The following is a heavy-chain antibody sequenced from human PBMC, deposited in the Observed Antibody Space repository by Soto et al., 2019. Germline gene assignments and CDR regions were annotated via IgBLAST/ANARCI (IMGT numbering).Heavy chain of an antibody. D-gene: IGHD2-2*02. V-gene: IGHV1-69*02. CDR3: ASTPTQRHTQVSNFDD. Sequence: SVKVSCKASGGTFSSYTISWVRQAPGQGLEWMGRIIPILGIANYAQKFQGRVTITADKSTSTAYMELSSLRSEDTAVYYCASTPTQRHTQVSNFDDWGQGTLVTVSS. CDR2: IIPILGIA. CDR1: GGTFSSYT. J-gene: IGHJ4*02.